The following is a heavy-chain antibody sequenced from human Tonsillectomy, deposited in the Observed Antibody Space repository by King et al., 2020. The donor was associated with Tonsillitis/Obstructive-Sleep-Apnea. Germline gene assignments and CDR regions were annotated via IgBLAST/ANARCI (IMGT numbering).Heavy chain of an antibody. J-gene: IGHJ4*02. Sequence: VQLVESGGGLVQPGGSLXLSCAASGFTFSSYEMNWVRQAPGKGLEWVSYISSSGSTIYYADSVKGRFTISRDNAKNSLYLQMNSLRAEDTAVYYCARGGIAARPLDYWGQGTLVTVSS. V-gene: IGHV3-48*03. CDR2: ISSSGSTI. CDR1: GFTFSSYE. CDR3: ARGGIAARPLDY. D-gene: IGHD6-6*01.